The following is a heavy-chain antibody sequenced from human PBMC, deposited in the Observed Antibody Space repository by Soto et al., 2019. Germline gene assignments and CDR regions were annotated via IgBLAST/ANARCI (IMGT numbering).Heavy chain of an antibody. J-gene: IGHJ3*02. Sequence: GASGKVSCKASGYTFTSYGISWVRQAPGQGLGWMGWISAYNGNTNYAQKLQGRVTMTTDTSTSTAYMELRSLRSDDTAVYYCAGGLSPLHYGDSVGLLAFDIWGQGTMVTVSS. V-gene: IGHV1-18*01. CDR1: GYTFTSYG. D-gene: IGHD4-17*01. CDR2: ISAYNGNT. CDR3: AGGLSPLHYGDSVGLLAFDI.